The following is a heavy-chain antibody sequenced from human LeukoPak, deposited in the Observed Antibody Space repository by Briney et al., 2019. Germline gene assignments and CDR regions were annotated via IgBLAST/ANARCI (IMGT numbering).Heavy chain of an antibody. CDR3: ARGVPYYYDSSGYSRFDY. J-gene: IGHJ4*02. CDR1: GFTFSSYS. CDR2: ISSSSSSYI. D-gene: IGHD3-22*01. V-gene: IGHV3-21*01. Sequence: GGSLRLSCAASGFTFSSYSMNWVRQAPGKGLEWVSSISSSSSSYIYYADSVKGRFTISRDNAKNSLYLQMNSLRAEDTAVYYCARGVPYYYDSSGYSRFDYWGQGTLVTVSS.